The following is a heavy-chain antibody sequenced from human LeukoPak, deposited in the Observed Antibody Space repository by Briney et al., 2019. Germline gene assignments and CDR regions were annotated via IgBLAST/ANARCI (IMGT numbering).Heavy chain of an antibody. J-gene: IGHJ4*02. V-gene: IGHV3-74*01. D-gene: IGHD4-17*01. CDR1: GFTFSSFW. CDR2: INSDGSSP. CDR3: ARGGYGAQMG. Sequence: GGSLRLSCAASGFTFSSFWMHWVRQSPGEALVWVSGINSDGSSPNYVDSLKGRFTISRDNAKNEFYLQMNSLRADDSAVYFCARGGYGAQMGWGQGILVCVSS.